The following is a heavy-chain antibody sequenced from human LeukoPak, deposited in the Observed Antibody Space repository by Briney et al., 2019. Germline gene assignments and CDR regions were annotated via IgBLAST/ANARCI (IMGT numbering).Heavy chain of an antibody. Sequence: PGGSLRLSCAASGFTFEDYAMHWVRQAPGKGLEWVSGISWNSGSIGYADSVKGRFTISRDNAKNSLYLQMNSLRAEDTALYYCAKAAYDFWSGAHFDYWGRGTLVTVSS. V-gene: IGHV3-9*01. CDR3: AKAAYDFWSGAHFDY. CDR2: ISWNSGSI. J-gene: IGHJ4*02. D-gene: IGHD3-3*01. CDR1: GFTFEDYA.